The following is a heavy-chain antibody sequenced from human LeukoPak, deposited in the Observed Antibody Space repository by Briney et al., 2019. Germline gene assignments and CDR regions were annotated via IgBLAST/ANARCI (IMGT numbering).Heavy chain of an antibody. Sequence: PGGSLRLSCAASGFIFRNCYMSWVRQAPGKGLEWVSAINGSGNSTYYADSVQGRFTISRDNSKNTLYLQMNSLRAEDTAVYYCCDGMDVWGQGTTVAVSS. CDR1: GFIFRNCY. CDR3: CDGMDV. V-gene: IGHV3-23*01. CDR2: INGSGNST. J-gene: IGHJ6*02.